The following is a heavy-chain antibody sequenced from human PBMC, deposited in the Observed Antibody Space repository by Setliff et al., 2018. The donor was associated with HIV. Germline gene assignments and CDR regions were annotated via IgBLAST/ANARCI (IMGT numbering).Heavy chain of an antibody. CDR2: INHSGCT. J-gene: IGHJ4*02. V-gene: IGHV4-34*01. CDR3: ARGRHYYGSGSYYPLAY. Sequence: SSETLSLTCAVYGGSFSGYYWSWIRQPPGKGLEWIGGINHSGCTNYNPSLNSRVTISVDSSKNQFSLKLSSVTAADTAVYYCARGRHYYGSGSYYPLAYWGQGTLVTVSS. CDR1: GGSFSGYY. D-gene: IGHD3-10*01.